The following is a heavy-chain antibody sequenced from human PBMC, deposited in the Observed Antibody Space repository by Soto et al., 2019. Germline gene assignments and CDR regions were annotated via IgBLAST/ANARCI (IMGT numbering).Heavy chain of an antibody. CDR3: AKGGICLGNIYLDV. CDR1: GFSFDRYA. CDR2: ISYTGGST. D-gene: IGHD1-1*01. V-gene: IGHV3-23*01. Sequence: EAQLLESGGGLVQLGGSLRLSCAASGFSFDRYAMTWVRQAPGKGPEWVSSISYTGGSTSYADAMRGRFSTSRDNSKKTVYLQVNSLRAEDTALYYCAKGGICLGNIYLDVWGKGTTVTVSS. J-gene: IGHJ6*03.